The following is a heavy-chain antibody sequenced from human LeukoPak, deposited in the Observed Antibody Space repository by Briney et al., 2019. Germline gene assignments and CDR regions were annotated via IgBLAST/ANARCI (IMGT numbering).Heavy chain of an antibody. CDR3: ARKGSGVLLWFGELLLGAFDI. CDR1: GFTFSSYW. V-gene: IGHV3-7*01. J-gene: IGHJ3*02. Sequence: GGSLRLSCVASGFTFSSYWMSWVRQAPGEGLEWVSNIKRDGSEKYNVDSVKGRFTISRDNANNSLYLQMNSLRAEDTAVYYCARKGSGVLLWFGELLLGAFDIWGQGTMVTVSS. CDR2: IKRDGSEK. D-gene: IGHD3-10*01.